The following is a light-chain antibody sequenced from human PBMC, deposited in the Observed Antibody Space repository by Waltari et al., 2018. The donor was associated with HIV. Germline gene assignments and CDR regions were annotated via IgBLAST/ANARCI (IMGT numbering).Light chain of an antibody. CDR2: LAS. V-gene: IGKV1-39*01. Sequence: DIWMTQSPSPLSASIGDTVTITCRASHNIANYLNLYQHQSGRVPKLLLYLASTLQTGFPPRFSGRGSGTLFSLIISDVQPEDLATYFCQQTYSPPRTFGPGTR. J-gene: IGKJ5*01. CDR3: QQTYSPPRT. CDR1: HNIANY.